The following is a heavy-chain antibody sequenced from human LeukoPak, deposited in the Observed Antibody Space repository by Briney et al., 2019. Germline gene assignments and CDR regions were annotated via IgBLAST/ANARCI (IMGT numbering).Heavy chain of an antibody. CDR2: IWHDGSHK. CDR3: ARDDALATDGFDS. D-gene: IGHD5-24*01. CDR1: GFAFNTYA. Sequence: GGSLRLSCAASGFAFNTYAMHWVRQAPGQGLEWVALIWHDGSHKFYSNSVRGQFTISRDNSKNTVSLQMNNLRPEDTAVYYCARDDALATDGFDSWGQGTLVTVSS. V-gene: IGHV3-33*08. J-gene: IGHJ4*02.